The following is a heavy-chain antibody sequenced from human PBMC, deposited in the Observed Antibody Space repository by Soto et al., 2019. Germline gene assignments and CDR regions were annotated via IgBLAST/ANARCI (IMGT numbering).Heavy chain of an antibody. V-gene: IGHV3-7*03. CDR3: AGWGGHDYNY. J-gene: IGHJ4*02. Sequence: EVQLVQSGGGLVQPGGSLRLSCVGSGFTFTDFYMNWVRQAPGKGLEWVANIRPDGSETNYVESVKGRFTTSSDNAKNSLFLQLNSLRADDTAVYYCAGWGGHDYNYWGKGILVTVSS. CDR1: GFTFTDFY. CDR2: IRPDGSET. D-gene: IGHD4-4*01.